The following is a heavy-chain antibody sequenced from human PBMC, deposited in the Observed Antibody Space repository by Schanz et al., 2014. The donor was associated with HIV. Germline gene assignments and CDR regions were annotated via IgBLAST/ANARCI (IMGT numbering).Heavy chain of an antibody. D-gene: IGHD6-19*01. CDR1: GGTVSSSA. J-gene: IGHJ3*02. Sequence: QVQLVQSGAEVTKPGSSVKVSCKASGGTVSSSAITWMRQAPGQGPEWMGGTNPVFGKAIYAQKFQGRLTIIADESTSTAYMDLSSLRSEDTAVYYCARLRALAGHEAFDIWGQGTMVTVSS. CDR2: TNPVFGKA. V-gene: IGHV1-69*01. CDR3: ARLRALAGHEAFDI.